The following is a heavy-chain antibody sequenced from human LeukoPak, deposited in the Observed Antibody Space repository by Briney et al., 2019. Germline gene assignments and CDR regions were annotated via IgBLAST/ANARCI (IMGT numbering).Heavy chain of an antibody. CDR3: AHSRGLLWFGELLRPFDY. V-gene: IGHV2-5*02. Sequence: SGPTLVNPTQTLTLTCTFSGFSLSSSGVGVGWIRQPPGKALEWLGLIYWDDDKRYSASLKSRVTITKDTSKNQVVLTMANMGPVDTATYYCAHSRGLLWFGELLRPFDYWGQGTLVTVSS. D-gene: IGHD3-10*01. CDR1: GFSLSSSGVG. J-gene: IGHJ4*02. CDR2: IYWDDDK.